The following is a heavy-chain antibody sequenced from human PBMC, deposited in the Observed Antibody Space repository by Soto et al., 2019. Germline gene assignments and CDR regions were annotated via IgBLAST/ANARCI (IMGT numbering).Heavy chain of an antibody. J-gene: IGHJ6*02. CDR3: ARELKAYCGGDCSHEWYYGMDV. CDR2: ISYDGSNK. Sequence: HPGGSLRLSCAASGFTFSSYAMHWVRQAPGKGLEWVAVISYDGSNKYYADSVKGRFTISRDNSKNTLYLQMNSLRAEDTAVYYCARELKAYCGGDCSHEWYYGMDVWGQGTTVTVSS. CDR1: GFTFSSYA. V-gene: IGHV3-30-3*01. D-gene: IGHD2-21*02.